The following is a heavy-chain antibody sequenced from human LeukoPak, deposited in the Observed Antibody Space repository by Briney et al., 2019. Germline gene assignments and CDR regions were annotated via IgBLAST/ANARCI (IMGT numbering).Heavy chain of an antibody. D-gene: IGHD6-13*01. CDR2: IYSGGST. J-gene: IGHJ4*02. V-gene: IGHV3-66*01. CDR1: GFTVSSNY. CDR3: ARSEQQLVATLDY. Sequence: GGSLRLSCAASGFTVSSNYMSWVRQAPGKGLEWVSVIYSGGSTYYADSVKGRFTISRDNSKNTLYLQMNSLRAEDTAVYYCARSEQQLVATLDYWGQGTLVTVSS.